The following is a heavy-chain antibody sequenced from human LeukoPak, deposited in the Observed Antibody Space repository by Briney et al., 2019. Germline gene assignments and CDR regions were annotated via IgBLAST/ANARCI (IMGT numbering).Heavy chain of an antibody. J-gene: IGHJ3*02. D-gene: IGHD3-3*01. V-gene: IGHV4-30-2*01. CDR3: AKDTSGTDTRGAFDI. Sequence: PSETLSLTRTVSGGSISSGGYYWSWIRQPPGKGLEWIGYIYHSGSTYYNPSLKSRVTISVDRSKNQFSLKLSSVTAADTAVYYCAKDTSGTDTRGAFDIWGQGTMVTVSS. CDR1: GGSISSGGYY. CDR2: IYHSGST.